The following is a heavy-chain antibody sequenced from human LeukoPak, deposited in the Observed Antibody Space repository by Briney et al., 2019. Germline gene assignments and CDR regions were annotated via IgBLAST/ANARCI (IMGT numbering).Heavy chain of an antibody. Sequence: SVKVSCKASGGTFSSYAISWVRQAPGQGLEWMGRIIPIFGTANYAQKFQGRVTITTDESTGTAYMELSSLRSEDTAVYYCARDRIVVVTAIPYAFDIWGQGTMATVSS. J-gene: IGHJ3*02. CDR1: GGTFSSYA. CDR3: ARDRIVVVTAIPYAFDI. D-gene: IGHD2-21*02. V-gene: IGHV1-69*05. CDR2: IIPIFGTA.